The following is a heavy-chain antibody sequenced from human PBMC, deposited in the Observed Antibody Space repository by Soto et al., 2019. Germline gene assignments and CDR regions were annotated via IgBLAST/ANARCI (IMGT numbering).Heavy chain of an antibody. CDR1: GDSVSSNSAA. CDR2: TYYRSKWFY. CDR3: VRDLWGNWDPRMVLPI. Sequence: SQTLSLTCAISGDSVSSNSAAWNWIRQSPSGNLEWLGRTYYRSKWFYDYALSVRSRITINPDTSKNQFSLRLNFVTPEDTAVYYCVRDLWGNWDPRMVLPIWSQGTMVIVSS. D-gene: IGHD3-10*01. V-gene: IGHV6-1*01. J-gene: IGHJ3*02.